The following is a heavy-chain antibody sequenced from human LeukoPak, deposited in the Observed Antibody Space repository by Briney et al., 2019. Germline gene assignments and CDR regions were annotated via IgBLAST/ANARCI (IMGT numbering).Heavy chain of an antibody. J-gene: IGHJ5*02. CDR3: ARDQSAANWNWFDP. CDR2: ISYDGSNK. CDR1: GFTFTSYS. Sequence: PGGSLRLSCAASGFTFTSYSMNWVRQAPGKGLEWVAVISYDGSNKYYADSVKGRFTISRDNSKNTLYLQMNSLRAEDTAVYYCARDQSAANWNWFDPWGQGTLVTVSS. V-gene: IGHV3-30*04. D-gene: IGHD1-1*01.